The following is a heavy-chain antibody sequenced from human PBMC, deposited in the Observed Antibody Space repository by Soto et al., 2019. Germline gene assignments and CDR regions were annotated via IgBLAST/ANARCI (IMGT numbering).Heavy chain of an antibody. D-gene: IGHD6-6*01. CDR1: GFTFSSYG. Sequence: QVQLVESGGGVVQPGRSLRLSCAASGFTFSSYGMHWVRQAPGKGLEWVAVIWYDGSNKYYADSVKGRFTISRDNSKNKLYLQMNSLRAEDRAVYYCARVVSSSSAMPPHDWGPGTTVTVSS. J-gene: IGHJ6*02. V-gene: IGHV3-33*01. CDR2: IWYDGSNK. CDR3: ARVVSSSSAMPPHD.